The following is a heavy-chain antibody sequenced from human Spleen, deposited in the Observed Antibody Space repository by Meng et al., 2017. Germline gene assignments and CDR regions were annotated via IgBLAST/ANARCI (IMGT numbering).Heavy chain of an antibody. CDR1: GFTFSSHA. D-gene: IGHD3-10*01. CDR2: ISDSGDTT. J-gene: IGHJ4*02. CDR3: AGGGTIILDFDY. V-gene: IGHV3-23*01. Sequence: GGSLRLSCAASGFTFSSHAMSWVRQVPGKGLEWVSSISDSGDTTYYADSVKGRFTTSRDNSKNTLYLQMNSLRAEYTAVYYCAGGGTIILDFDYWGQGTLVTVSS.